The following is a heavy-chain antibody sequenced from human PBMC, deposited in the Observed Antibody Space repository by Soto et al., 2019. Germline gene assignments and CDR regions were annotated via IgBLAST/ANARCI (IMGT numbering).Heavy chain of an antibody. CDR1: GGSISSGGYY. CDR3: ARDSLGYCSGGSCYSDAFDI. D-gene: IGHD2-15*01. Sequence: SETLSLTCTVSGGSISSGGYYWSWIRQHPGKGLEWIGYIYYSGSTYYNPSLKSRVTISVDTSKNQFSLKLSSVTAADTAVYYCARDSLGYCSGGSCYSDAFDIWGQGTMVT. J-gene: IGHJ3*02. V-gene: IGHV4-31*03. CDR2: IYYSGST.